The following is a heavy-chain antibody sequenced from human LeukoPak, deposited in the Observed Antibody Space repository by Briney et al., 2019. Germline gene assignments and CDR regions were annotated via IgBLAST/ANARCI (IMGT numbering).Heavy chain of an antibody. V-gene: IGHV3-23*01. Sequence: GCSQRLSCAASVFTFSRYAMRWVRQAPGKGLEGVSAISGSCGSTYYADSVKGRFTISRDNSKNTLYLQMNSLRAGDTAVYYFSVAVVNFDYWGEGTLVTVSS. CDR2: ISGSCGST. J-gene: IGHJ4*02. CDR1: VFTFSRYA. CDR3: SVAVVNFDY. D-gene: IGHD3-22*01.